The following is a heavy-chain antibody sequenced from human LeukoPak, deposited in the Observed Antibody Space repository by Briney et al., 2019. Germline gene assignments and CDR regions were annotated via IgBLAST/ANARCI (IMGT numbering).Heavy chain of an antibody. D-gene: IGHD1-1*01. CDR2: ISSTRTYI. Sequence: GGSLRLSCAASGFTFSSYSMNWVRQAPGKGLEWVSSISSTRTYIYYADSVKGRFTISRANAKNSLYLQMNSLRAEDSAVYYCARYCTFRTCSGTKFDYWGQGTLVTVSS. CDR1: GFTFSSYS. J-gene: IGHJ4*02. CDR3: ARYCTFRTCSGTKFDY. V-gene: IGHV3-21*01.